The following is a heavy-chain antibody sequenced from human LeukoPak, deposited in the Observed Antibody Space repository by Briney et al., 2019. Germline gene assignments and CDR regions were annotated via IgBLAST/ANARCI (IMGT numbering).Heavy chain of an antibody. D-gene: IGHD5-18*01. CDR2: INPNSGGT. J-gene: IGHJ4*02. V-gene: IGHV1-2*02. Sequence: ASVKVSCKASGYTFTGYYMHWVRQARGQGLEWMGWINPNSGGTNYAQKLQGRVTMTTDTSTSTAYMELRSLRSDDTAVYYCARESDTAMALDHWGQGTLVTVSS. CDR1: GYTFTGYY. CDR3: ARESDTAMALDH.